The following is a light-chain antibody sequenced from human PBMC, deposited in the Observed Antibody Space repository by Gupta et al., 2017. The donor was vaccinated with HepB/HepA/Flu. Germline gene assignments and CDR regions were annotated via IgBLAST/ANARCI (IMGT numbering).Light chain of an antibody. V-gene: IGKV3-15*01. CDR2: AAS. CDR1: QSVGGN. CDR3: QQYIKWPLA. Sequence: EIVMTQSPATLSVSPGERASLSCRASQSVGGNLAWYQQKPGQAPRLLILAASIRAAGVPARFSGSGSGTEFTLTISSLQSEDFAVYYCQQYIKWPLAFGEGTKVEMK. J-gene: IGKJ4*01.